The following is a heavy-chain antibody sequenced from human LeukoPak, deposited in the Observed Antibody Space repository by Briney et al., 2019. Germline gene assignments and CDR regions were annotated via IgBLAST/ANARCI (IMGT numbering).Heavy chain of an antibody. CDR3: ARDDAIAAAGNWFDP. V-gene: IGHV4-4*02. Sequence: SETLSLTCAVSGGSISSSNWWSWVRQPPGKGLEWIGEIYHSGSTNYNPSLKSRVTISVDKSKNQSSLKLSSVTAADTAVYYCARDDAIAAAGNWFDPWGQGTLVTVSS. J-gene: IGHJ5*02. CDR2: IYHSGST. CDR1: GGSISSSNW. D-gene: IGHD6-13*01.